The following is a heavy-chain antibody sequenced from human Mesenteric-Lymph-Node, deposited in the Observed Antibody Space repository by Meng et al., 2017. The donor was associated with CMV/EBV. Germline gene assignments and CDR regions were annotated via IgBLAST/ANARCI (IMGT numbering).Heavy chain of an antibody. Sequence: GESLKISCVASGFTFSAYGMHWVRQAPGKGLEWVAFIRFEGSNPYYKDSVKGRFTVSRDNSKNTVYLQMNSLRAEDTAIYYCARLSGSGIYHRFDPWGQGTLVTVSS. J-gene: IGHJ5*02. CDR1: GFTFSAYG. CDR3: ARLSGSGIYHRFDP. V-gene: IGHV3-33*01. D-gene: IGHD3-10*01. CDR2: IRFEGSNP.